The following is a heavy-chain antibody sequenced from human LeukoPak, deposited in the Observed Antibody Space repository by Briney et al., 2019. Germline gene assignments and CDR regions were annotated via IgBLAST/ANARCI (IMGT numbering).Heavy chain of an antibody. V-gene: IGHV3-23*01. CDR2: ISGSDGNT. CDR1: GFTFSSYS. J-gene: IGHJ5*02. CDR3: AKDSRHYDSSGYYYPGWFDP. D-gene: IGHD3-22*01. Sequence: PGGSLRLSCAASGFTFSSYSVNWVRQAPGKGLEWVSTISGSDGNTHYADSVKGRFTISRDNSKNTLYLQMNSLRADDTAVYYCAKDSRHYDSSGYYYPGWFDPWGQGTLVTVSS.